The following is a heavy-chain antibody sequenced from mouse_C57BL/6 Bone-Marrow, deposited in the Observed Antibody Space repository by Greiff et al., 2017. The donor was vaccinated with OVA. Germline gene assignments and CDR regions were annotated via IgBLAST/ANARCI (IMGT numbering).Heavy chain of an antibody. D-gene: IGHD2-3*01. CDR1: GYTFTDYY. CDR2: INPYNGGT. CDR3: AYDGYYRYFDV. J-gene: IGHJ1*03. Sequence: VQLQQSGPVLVKPGASVKMSCKASGYTFTDYYMNWVKQSHGKSLEWIGVINPYNGGTSYNQKFKGKATLTVDKSSSTAYMELNSLTSEDSAVYYCAYDGYYRYFDVWGTGTTVTVSS. V-gene: IGHV1-19*01.